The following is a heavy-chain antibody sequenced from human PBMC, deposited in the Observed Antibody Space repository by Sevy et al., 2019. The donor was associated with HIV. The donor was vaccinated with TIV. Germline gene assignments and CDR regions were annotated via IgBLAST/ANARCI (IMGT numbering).Heavy chain of an antibody. Sequence: GGSLRLSCAISGFTVNDKYIIWVRQAPGKGLEWVSVIFSSGSTYYADSAKGRFTISRDNANNSLYLQMDSLRAEDTAVYYCARDLANRGAYHIWGQGTMVTVSS. J-gene: IGHJ3*02. CDR1: GFTVNDKY. D-gene: IGHD3-16*01. CDR2: IFSSGST. CDR3: ARDLANRGAYHI. V-gene: IGHV3-66*01.